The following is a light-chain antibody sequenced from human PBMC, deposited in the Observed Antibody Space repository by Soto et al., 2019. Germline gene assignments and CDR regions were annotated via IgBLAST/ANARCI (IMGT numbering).Light chain of an antibody. V-gene: IGLV2-23*01. CDR1: SSDVGSYNL. CDR3: FSYAGNSVYV. Sequence: QSALTQPASVSGSPGQSITISCTGTSSDVGSYNLVSWFQQLPGKVPKLIIYEGTKRPSGVSDRFSGSKSGYTASLTISGLQAEDAADYYCFSYAGNSVYVFGTGTTVTVL. CDR2: EGT. J-gene: IGLJ1*01.